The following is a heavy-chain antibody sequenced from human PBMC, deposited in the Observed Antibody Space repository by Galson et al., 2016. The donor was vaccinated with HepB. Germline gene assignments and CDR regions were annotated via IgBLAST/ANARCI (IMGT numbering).Heavy chain of an antibody. J-gene: IGHJ4*02. CDR1: GPTVSSNY. D-gene: IGHD2-2*01. V-gene: IGHV3-66*02. CDR3: ASRHCSSTSCYAVGFDF. CDR2: LYSGGST. Sequence: SLRLSCAASGPTVSSNYMSWVRQAPGKGLEWVSVLYSGGSTYYADSVKGRFTISRDNPKNTLYLQMNNLRVDDTAVYYCASRHCSSTSCYAVGFDFWGQGTLVTVSS.